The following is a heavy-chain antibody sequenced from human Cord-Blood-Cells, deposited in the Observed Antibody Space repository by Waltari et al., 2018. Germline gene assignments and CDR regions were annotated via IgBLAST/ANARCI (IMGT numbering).Heavy chain of an antibody. Sequence: QVQLVESGGGVVQPGRSLRLSCAASGFTFSSYAMHWVRQAPGKVLEWVAVISYDGSNKYYADSVKGRFTISRDNSKNTLYLQMNSLRAEDTAVYYCARAAGGSYFDYWGQGTLVTVSS. CDR1: GFTFSSYA. CDR3: ARAAGGSYFDY. V-gene: IGHV3-30*04. CDR2: ISYDGSNK. J-gene: IGHJ4*02. D-gene: IGHD1-26*01.